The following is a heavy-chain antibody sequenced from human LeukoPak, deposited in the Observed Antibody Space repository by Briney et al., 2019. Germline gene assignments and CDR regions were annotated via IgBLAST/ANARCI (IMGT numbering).Heavy chain of an antibody. V-gene: IGHV3-7*01. D-gene: IGHD3-9*01. J-gene: IGHJ4*02. Sequence: PGGSLRLSCAASGFTFSSYWMSWVRQAPGKGLEWVANIKQDGSEKYYVDSVKGRFTISRDNAKNSLYLQMNSLRAEDTAVYYCARSSLRYFDWSPVFDYWGQGTLVTVSS. CDR2: IKQDGSEK. CDR1: GFTFSSYW. CDR3: ARSSLRYFDWSPVFDY.